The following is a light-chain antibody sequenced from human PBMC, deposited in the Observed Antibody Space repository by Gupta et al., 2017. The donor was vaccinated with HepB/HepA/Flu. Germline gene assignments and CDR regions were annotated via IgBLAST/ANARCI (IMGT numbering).Light chain of an antibody. CDR3: QQYNDRSPWT. V-gene: IGKV3-15*01. Sequence: EIIMTQSPSTLSVSPGERATLSCRASQSVSTNIAWYQQKPGQVPRILIYGASTRASGVPARFSGSGSGTEFTLSISSLQSEDFAVYYCQQYNDRSPWTFGQGTKVDLK. J-gene: IGKJ1*01. CDR1: QSVSTN. CDR2: GAS.